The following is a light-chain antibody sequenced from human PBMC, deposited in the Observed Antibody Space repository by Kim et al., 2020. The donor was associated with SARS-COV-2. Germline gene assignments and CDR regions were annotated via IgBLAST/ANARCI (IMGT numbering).Light chain of an antibody. CDR3: SSYTSSNTYV. CDR1: SSDVGGYNY. CDR2: DVS. Sequence: QSVVTQPASVSGSPGQSITISCTGTSSDVGGYNYVSWYQQHPGKAPKLMIYDVSDRPSGVSNRFSGSKSGNTASLTISGLQAEDEADYYCSSYTSSNTYVFGTGTKVTVL. J-gene: IGLJ1*01. V-gene: IGLV2-14*03.